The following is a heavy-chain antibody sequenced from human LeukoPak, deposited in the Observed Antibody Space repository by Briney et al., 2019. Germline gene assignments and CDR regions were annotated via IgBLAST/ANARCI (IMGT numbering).Heavy chain of an antibody. CDR1: GGSISSGGYY. J-gene: IGHJ4*02. CDR3: ARSDYPLAHDY. D-gene: IGHD1-26*01. CDR2: IYYSGST. V-gene: IGHV4-31*03. Sequence: MPSETLSLTCTVSGGSISSGGYYWSWIRQHPGKGLEWIGYIYYSGSTYYNPSLKSRVTISVDTSKNQFSLKLSSVTAADTAVYYCARSDYPLAHDYWGQGTLVTVSS.